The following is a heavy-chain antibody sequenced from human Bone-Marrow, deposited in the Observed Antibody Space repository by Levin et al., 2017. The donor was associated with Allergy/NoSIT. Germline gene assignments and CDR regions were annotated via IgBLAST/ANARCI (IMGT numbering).Heavy chain of an antibody. J-gene: IGHJ4*02. CDR1: GFNFIKFG. CDR3: ARDDIEAAPTPLGFDY. V-gene: IGHV3-33*05. D-gene: IGHD6-6*01. CDR2: VIYNGNKK. Sequence: GESLKISCTASGFNFIKFGMHWVRQAPGKGLEGVAAVIYNGNKKIYEDSVKGRFVLSRDNSNNTVYLEMNNLRVEDTAVYFCARDDIEAAPTPLGFDYWGQGTLVTVSS.